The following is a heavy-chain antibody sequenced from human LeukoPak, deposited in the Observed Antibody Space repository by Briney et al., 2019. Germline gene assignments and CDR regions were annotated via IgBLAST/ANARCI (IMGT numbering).Heavy chain of an antibody. CDR1: GFTFSSYE. CDR3: AREIVVVVAASRYYYYGMDV. CDR2: ISSSGSTI. V-gene: IGHV3-48*03. D-gene: IGHD2-15*01. Sequence: GGSLRLSCAAPGFTFSSYEMNWVRQAPGKGLEWVSYISSSGSTIYYADSVKGRFTISRDKAKNSLYLQMNSLRAEDTAVYYCAREIVVVVAASRYYYYGMDVWGKGTTVTVSS. J-gene: IGHJ6*04.